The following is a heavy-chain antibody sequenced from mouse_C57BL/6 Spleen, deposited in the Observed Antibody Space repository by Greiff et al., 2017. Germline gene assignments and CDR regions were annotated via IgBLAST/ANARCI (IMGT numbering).Heavy chain of an antibody. V-gene: IGHV5-16*01. D-gene: IGHD2-4*01. CDR3: ARAPYDYDWYFDV. J-gene: IGHJ1*03. CDR2: INYDGSST. CDR1: GFTFSDYY. Sequence: EVKVVESEGGLVQPGSSMKLSCTASGFTFSDYYMAWVRQVPEKGLEWVANINYDGSSTYYLDSLKSRFIISRDNAKNILYLQMSSLKSEDTATYYCARAPYDYDWYFDVWGTGTTVTASS.